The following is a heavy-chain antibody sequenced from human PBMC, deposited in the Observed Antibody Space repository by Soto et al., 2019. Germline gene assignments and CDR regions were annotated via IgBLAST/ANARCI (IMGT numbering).Heavy chain of an antibody. CDR1: GGTFSSYA. D-gene: IGHD5-18*01. Sequence: QVQLVQSGAEVKKPGSSVKVSCKASGGTFSSYAISWVRQAPGQGLEWMGGIIPIFGTANYAQKFQGRVTITAEESTSTAYMELSSLRSEDTAVYYCARDGGYSYEGYYYGMDVWGQGTTVTVSS. V-gene: IGHV1-69*12. CDR3: ARDGGYSYEGYYYGMDV. J-gene: IGHJ6*02. CDR2: IIPIFGTA.